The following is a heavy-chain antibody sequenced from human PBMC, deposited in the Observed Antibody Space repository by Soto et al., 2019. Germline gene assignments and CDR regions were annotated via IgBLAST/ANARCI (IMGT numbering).Heavy chain of an antibody. CDR3: AREEGISDWHAFDY. CDR2: MNPNSGNA. J-gene: IGHJ4*02. V-gene: IGHV1-8*01. D-gene: IGHD6-19*01. CDR1: GYSFTRHD. Sequence: QVQLVQSGAEVRKPGASVRVSCKATGYSFTRHDINWLRQAAGQGLEWMGWMNPNSGNAVYAQKFQGRVTMTRNTSITTAYIEVTSLKSEDTAVYYCAREEGISDWHAFDYWGQGTLVTVSS.